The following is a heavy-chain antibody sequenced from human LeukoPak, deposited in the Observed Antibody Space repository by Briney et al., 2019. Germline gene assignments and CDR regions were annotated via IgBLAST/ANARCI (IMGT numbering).Heavy chain of an antibody. CDR2: ISGGGGVT. V-gene: IGHV3-23*01. J-gene: IGHJ4*02. D-gene: IGHD6-19*01. Sequence: GGSLRLSCAASGFTFSYYAVSWVRQAPGKGLEWVSAISGGGGVTYYADSVKGRFTISRDNSKNTLYLQMNSLRAEDTAVYYCAEAERGWALFDYWGQGTLVTVSS. CDR1: GFTFSYYA. CDR3: AEAERGWALFDY.